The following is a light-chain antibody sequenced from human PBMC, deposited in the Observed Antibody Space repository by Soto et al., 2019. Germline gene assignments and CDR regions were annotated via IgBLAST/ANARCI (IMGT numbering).Light chain of an antibody. Sequence: EVVMTQSPATLSVSPGERATLSCRASQSISSNLAWYQQKAGQAPRLLMYGASTRDTGVPARFSGSGSGTDFTLTISSLQSEDFTIYYCQQYNHRPSYTFGQGTTLEIK. CDR1: QSISSN. J-gene: IGKJ2*01. V-gene: IGKV3-15*01. CDR3: QQYNHRPSYT. CDR2: GAS.